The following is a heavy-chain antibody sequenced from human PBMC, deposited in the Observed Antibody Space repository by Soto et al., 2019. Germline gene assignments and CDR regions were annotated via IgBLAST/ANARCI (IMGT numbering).Heavy chain of an antibody. CDR3: AGEVPGKYYYDSSGSTTSGRFDP. D-gene: IGHD3-22*01. V-gene: IGHV1-18*01. Sequence: ASVKVSCKASGYTFTSYGISWVRQAPGQGLEWMGWISAYNGNTNYAQKLQGRVTMTTDTSTSTAYMELRSLTSDDTAVYYCAGEVPGKYYYDSSGSTTSGRFDPWGQGTLVTVSS. CDR2: ISAYNGNT. J-gene: IGHJ5*02. CDR1: GYTFTSYG.